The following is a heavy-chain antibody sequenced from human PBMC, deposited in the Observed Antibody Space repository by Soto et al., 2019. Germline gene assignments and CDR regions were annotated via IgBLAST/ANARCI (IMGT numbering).Heavy chain of an antibody. CDR2: ITGAGSHT. D-gene: IGHD3-16*01. CDR1: GFTFNNCW. CDR3: VTDDAGLGIDH. V-gene: IGHV3-74*01. J-gene: IGHJ4*02. Sequence: EVQLVESGGGLVQSGGSLRLSCAASGFTFNNCWLHWFRQFSGKGLVWVPHITGAGSHTTYADSVKGRFTISGDNAKNTVYLQMNSLRDEDTAVYYCVTDDAGLGIDHWGQGTLVTVSS.